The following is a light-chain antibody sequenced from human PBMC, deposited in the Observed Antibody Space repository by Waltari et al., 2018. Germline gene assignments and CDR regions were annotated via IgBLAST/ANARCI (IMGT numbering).Light chain of an antibody. CDR3: QQRSNWPPWT. CDR2: DAS. J-gene: IGKJ1*01. CDR1: QSVSSY. V-gene: IGKV3-11*01. Sequence: EIGFTQSPATLSLSPGERATLSCRASQSVSSYLAWYQQKPGQAPRLLIYDASNRATGIPARFSGSGSGTDFTLTISSLEPEDFAVYYCQQRSNWPPWTFGQGTKVEIK.